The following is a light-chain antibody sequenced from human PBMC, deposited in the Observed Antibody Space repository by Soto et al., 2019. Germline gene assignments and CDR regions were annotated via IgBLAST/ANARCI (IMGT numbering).Light chain of an antibody. CDR3: QQSYSTPFT. CDR1: QSISSY. J-gene: IGKJ3*01. CDR2: AAS. V-gene: IGKV1-39*01. Sequence: DIQMTQSPSSLSASVGDRVTITCRASQSISSYLNWYQQKPGKTPKLLIYAASSLQSGVPSRFSGSGSGTDFTLTISSLQPEDFAAYYCQQSYSTPFTLGPATKVDIK.